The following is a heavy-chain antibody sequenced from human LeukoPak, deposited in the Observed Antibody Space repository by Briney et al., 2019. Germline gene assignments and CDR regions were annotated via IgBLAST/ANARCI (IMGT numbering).Heavy chain of an antibody. CDR3: ARQDIVATKKPDY. CDR1: GGTFSSYA. Sequence: GSSVKVSCKASGGTFSSYAISWVRQAPGQGLEWMGRIIPILGIANYAQKFQGRVTITADKSTSTAYMELSSLRSEDTAVYYCARQDIVATKKPDYWGQGTLVTVSS. CDR2: IIPILGIA. V-gene: IGHV1-69*04. D-gene: IGHD5-12*01. J-gene: IGHJ4*02.